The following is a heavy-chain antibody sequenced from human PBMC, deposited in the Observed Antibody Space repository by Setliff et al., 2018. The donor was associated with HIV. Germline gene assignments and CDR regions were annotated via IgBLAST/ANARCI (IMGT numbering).Heavy chain of an antibody. J-gene: IGHJ1*01. D-gene: IGHD6-6*01. CDR3: ARDPAPSSSASYFQH. V-gene: IGHV1-46*01. CDR1: GYTFTSYY. Sequence: ATVKVSCKASGYTFTSYYMHWVRQAPGQGLEWMGIINPSSGSTTYAQKFQGRVTMTRDTSTSTVYMELSSLRSEDTAVYYCARDPAPSSSASYFQHWGQGTPVTVSS. CDR2: INPSSGST.